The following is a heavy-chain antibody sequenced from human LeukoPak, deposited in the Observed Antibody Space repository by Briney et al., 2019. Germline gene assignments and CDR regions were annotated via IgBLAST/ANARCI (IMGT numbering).Heavy chain of an antibody. Sequence: SETLSLTCTVSGVSISGGNYYWTWIRQHPGEGLEWIGYIHNSGRTNYSPSLKSRVILSLDTSKNQFSLKLSSVTAADTAVYYCARKLGGVTAIPHFDYWGQGTLVTVSS. V-gene: IGHV4-31*03. CDR3: ARKLGGVTAIPHFDY. J-gene: IGHJ4*02. D-gene: IGHD2-21*02. CDR2: IHNSGRT. CDR1: GVSISGGNYY.